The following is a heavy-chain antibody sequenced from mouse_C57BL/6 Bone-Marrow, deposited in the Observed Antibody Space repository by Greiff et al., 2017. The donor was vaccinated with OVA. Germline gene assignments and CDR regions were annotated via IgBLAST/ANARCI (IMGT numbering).Heavy chain of an antibody. CDR1: GYSFTSGYY. D-gene: IGHD2-4*01. CDR3: AGGGSGLRRFAY. CDR2: LRYDGSN. J-gene: IGHJ3*01. Sequence: EVKLQESGPGLVKPSQSLSLTCSVTGYSFTSGYYWNWIRQFPGNNLEWMGYLRYDGSNNYNPSLKNRTSITRDTSNNQFFLKLNSVTTEDTATYYCAGGGSGLRRFAYWGQGTLVTVSA. V-gene: IGHV3-6*01.